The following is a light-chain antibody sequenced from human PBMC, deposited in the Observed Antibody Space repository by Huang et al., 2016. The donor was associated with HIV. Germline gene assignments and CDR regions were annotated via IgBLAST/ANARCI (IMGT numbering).Light chain of an antibody. J-gene: IGKJ1*01. CDR2: GAS. V-gene: IGKV3-20*01. CDR3: QQYGRSPAT. CDR1: QSVSSNF. Sequence: EIVLTQSPGTLSLSPGERATLSCRASQSVSSNFLAWYKQKPGQAPRLLIYGASTRAPGIPNRFSGSGSGTDFTLTISRLEPEDFAVYYCQQYGRSPATFGQGTKVEVK.